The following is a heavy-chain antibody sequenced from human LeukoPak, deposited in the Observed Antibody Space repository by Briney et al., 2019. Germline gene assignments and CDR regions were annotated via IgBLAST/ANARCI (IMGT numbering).Heavy chain of an antibody. CDR3: AKVLRGLAYYADYSE. Sequence: PGGSLRLSCAASGFTFSIYAMNWVRQAPGKGLEWVSGISDTGRSTYYADSVKGRFTISRSNSKNTLYLQMSSLRDEDTAVSYCAKVLRGLAYYADYSEWGQGTLVTVSS. CDR2: ISDTGRST. CDR1: GFTFSIYA. V-gene: IGHV3-23*01. J-gene: IGHJ4*02. D-gene: IGHD4-17*01.